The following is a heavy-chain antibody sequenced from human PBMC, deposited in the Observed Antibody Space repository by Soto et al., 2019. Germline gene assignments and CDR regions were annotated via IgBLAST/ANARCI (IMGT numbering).Heavy chain of an antibody. V-gene: IGHV3-23*01. D-gene: IGHD4-4*01. CDR1: GFTFSSYG. Sequence: EVQLLESGGGLVQPGGSLRLSCAASGFTFSSYGMSWVRQAPGQGLQWVSTISTRNTQTYYADSVRGRFTISRDNSKNTLYLQMHSLRAEDTAVYYCAPILHIHYYYGTDVWGQGTTVTVSS. CDR2: ISTRNTQT. J-gene: IGHJ6*02. CDR3: APILHIHYYYGTDV.